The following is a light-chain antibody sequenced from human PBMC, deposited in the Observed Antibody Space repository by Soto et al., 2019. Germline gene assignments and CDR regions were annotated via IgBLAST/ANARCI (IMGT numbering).Light chain of an antibody. J-gene: IGKJ1*01. CDR3: MQATHWPRT. CDR2: KVS. Sequence: DVVMTQSPLSLPVTLGQPASISCRSSQSLEYSDGNTYLNWFQQRPGQSPRRLIYKVSTRDSGVPDRFSGSGSGTDFTLKISRVEAEDVGLYYCMQATHWPRTFGPGTKVEIK. V-gene: IGKV2-30*01. CDR1: QSLEYSDGNTY.